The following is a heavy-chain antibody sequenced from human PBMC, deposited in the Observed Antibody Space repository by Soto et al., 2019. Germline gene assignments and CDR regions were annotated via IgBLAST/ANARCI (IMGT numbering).Heavy chain of an antibody. V-gene: IGHV3-21*01. CDR1: GFTFSRYS. CDR3: ANRRPTDGFIFGPYYSYYGLDV. J-gene: IGHJ6*02. D-gene: IGHD3-3*02. Sequence: GSRKLACPASGFTFSRYSISWVRQAPGKGLEWVSSISGTSDYIYYADSVKVRFTLSRDNAKNSLYLQMNSLRAEDTAVYYCANRRPTDGFIFGPYYSYYGLDVWGHGTKVTVYS. CDR2: ISGTSDYI.